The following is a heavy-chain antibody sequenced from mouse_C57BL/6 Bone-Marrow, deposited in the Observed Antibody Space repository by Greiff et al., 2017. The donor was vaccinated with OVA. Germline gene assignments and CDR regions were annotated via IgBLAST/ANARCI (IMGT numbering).Heavy chain of an antibody. CDR3: ARRVYGYDWFAY. CDR2: IYPRSGNT. CDR1: GYTFTSYG. Sequence: QVQLQESGAELARPGASVKLSCKASGYTFTSYGISWVKQRTGQGLEWIGEIYPRSGNTYYNEKFKGKATLTADKSSSTAYMELRSLTSEDSAVYFCARRVYGYDWFAYWGQGTLVTVSA. V-gene: IGHV1-81*01. J-gene: IGHJ3*01. D-gene: IGHD2-2*01.